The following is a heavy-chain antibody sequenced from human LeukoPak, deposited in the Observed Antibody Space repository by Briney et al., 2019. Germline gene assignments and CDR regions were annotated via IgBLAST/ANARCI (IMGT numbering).Heavy chain of an antibody. CDR2: IYHSGST. D-gene: IGHD2-2*01. J-gene: IGHJ6*02. CDR1: GGSISSSNW. V-gene: IGHV4-4*02. CDR3: ARGYCSSTSCLYYYYYGMDV. Sequence: SETLSLTCAVSGGSISSSNWWSWVRQPPGKGLEWIGEIYHSGSTNYNPSLKSRVTISVDKSKNQFSLKLSSVTAADTAVYYCARGYCSSTSCLYYYYYGMDVWGQGTTVTVSS.